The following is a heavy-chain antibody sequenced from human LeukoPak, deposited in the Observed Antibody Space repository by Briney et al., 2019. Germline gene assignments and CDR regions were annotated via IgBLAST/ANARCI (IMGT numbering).Heavy chain of an antibody. CDR2: INHSGST. CDR3: ARGHPNYDFWSGYSSVLDYFDY. D-gene: IGHD3-3*01. Sequence: SETLSLTCAVYGGSFSGYYWSWIRQPPGKGLEWIGEINHSGSTNYNPSLKSRVTISVDTSKNQFSLKLSSVTAADTAVYYCARGHPNYDFWSGYSSVLDYFDYWGQGTLVTVTS. J-gene: IGHJ4*02. CDR1: GGSFSGYY. V-gene: IGHV4-34*01.